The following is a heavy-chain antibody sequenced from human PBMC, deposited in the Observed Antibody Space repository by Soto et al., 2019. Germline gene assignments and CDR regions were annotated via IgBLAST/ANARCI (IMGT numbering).Heavy chain of an antibody. J-gene: IGHJ4*02. CDR3: ARGGDLSYGDSIYGY. D-gene: IGHD4-17*01. V-gene: IGHV1-8*01. CDR2: MNPNSGNT. Sequence: ASVKVSCKASGYTFTSYDINWVRQATGQGLEWMGWMNPNSGNTGYAQKFQGRVTMTRNTSISTAYMELSSLRSEDTAVYYCARGGDLSYGDSIYGYWGQGTLVTVSS. CDR1: GYTFTSYD.